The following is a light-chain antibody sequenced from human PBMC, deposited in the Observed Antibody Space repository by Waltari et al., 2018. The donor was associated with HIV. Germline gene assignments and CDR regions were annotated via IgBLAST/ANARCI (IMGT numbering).Light chain of an antibody. V-gene: IGKV3-11*01. CDR2: ETS. Sequence: EIVLTQSPATLSVSPGDTAILSCRASQSVGRLLAWYQQKSGQPPRLLLYETSTRAAGTPGRFNGCGSGTDFALTITDVEPADVAVYYCQQRESWPPVTFGGGTRV. J-gene: IGKJ4*01. CDR3: QQRESWPPVT. CDR1: QSVGRL.